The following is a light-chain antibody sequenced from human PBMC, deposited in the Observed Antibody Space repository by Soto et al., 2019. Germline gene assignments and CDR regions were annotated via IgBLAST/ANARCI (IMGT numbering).Light chain of an antibody. Sequence: DIQMTQSPSTLSASVGDRVTSTCRASQSISRCLAWYQQKPGKAPKLLIYKASTLESGVPSRFSGSGSGTEFTLTISSLQPDDFATYYCQQYNSYSRTFGQGTKVDIK. CDR3: QQYNSYSRT. CDR1: QSISRC. J-gene: IGKJ1*01. V-gene: IGKV1-5*03. CDR2: KAS.